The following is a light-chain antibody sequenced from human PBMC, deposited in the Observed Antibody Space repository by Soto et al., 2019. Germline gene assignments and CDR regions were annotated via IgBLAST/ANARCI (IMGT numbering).Light chain of an antibody. CDR1: QSVNKW. CDR3: QQYDSFSWT. J-gene: IGKJ1*01. Sequence: DIQMTQSPSTLSASVGDRVTITCRASQSVNKWLAWYQQKPGKAPNLLIYQASTLERGVPSRFGGSGSGTEFTLTINSLQSDDFATDYCQQYDSFSWTFGRGTKVEI. CDR2: QAS. V-gene: IGKV1-5*03.